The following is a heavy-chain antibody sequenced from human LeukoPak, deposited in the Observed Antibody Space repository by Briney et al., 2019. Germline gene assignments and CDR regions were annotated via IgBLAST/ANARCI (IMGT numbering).Heavy chain of an antibody. Sequence: ASVKVSCTASGYTFTSYAMNWVRQAPGQGLEWMGWINTNTGNPTYAQGFTGRFVFSLDTSVSTAYLQISSLKAEDTAVYYCARERRIAARGGFDPWGQGTLVTVSS. CDR2: INTNTGNP. CDR3: ARERRIAARGGFDP. D-gene: IGHD6-6*01. CDR1: GYTFTSYA. V-gene: IGHV7-4-1*02. J-gene: IGHJ5*02.